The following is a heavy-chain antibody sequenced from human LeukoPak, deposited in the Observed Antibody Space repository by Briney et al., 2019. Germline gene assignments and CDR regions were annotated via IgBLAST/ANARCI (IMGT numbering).Heavy chain of an antibody. CDR3: ARDALRYGSREDY. CDR1: GFTFSSYS. V-gene: IGHV3-21*01. Sequence: PGGSLRLSCAASGFTFSSYSMNWVRQAPGKGLEWVSSISSSSSYIYYADSVKGRFTISRDNAKNSLYLQMNSLRAEDTAVYYCARDALRYGSREDYWGQGTLVTVSS. D-gene: IGHD3-10*01. CDR2: ISSSSSYI. J-gene: IGHJ4*02.